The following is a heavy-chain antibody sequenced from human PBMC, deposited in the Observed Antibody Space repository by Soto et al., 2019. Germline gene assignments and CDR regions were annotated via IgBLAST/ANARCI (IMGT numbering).Heavy chain of an antibody. J-gene: IGHJ4*02. CDR3: ARDLYSSSARYFDY. CDR2: ISSSSSYI. V-gene: IGHV3-21*01. Sequence: EVQLVESGGGLVKPGGSLRLSCAASGFTFSSYSMNWVRQAPGKGLEWVSSISSSSSYIYYTDSVKGRFTISRDNAKNSLYLQMNSLRAEDTAVYYCARDLYSSSARYFDYWGQGTLVTVSS. CDR1: GFTFSSYS. D-gene: IGHD6-6*01.